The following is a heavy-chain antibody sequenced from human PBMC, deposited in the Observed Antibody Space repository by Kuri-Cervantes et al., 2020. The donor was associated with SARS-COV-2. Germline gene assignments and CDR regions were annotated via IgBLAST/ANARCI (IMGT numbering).Heavy chain of an antibody. V-gene: IGHV4-34*01. D-gene: IGHD3-3*01. Sequence: SQTLSLTCAVYGGSFSGYYWSWIRQPPGKGLEWIGEINHSGSTNYNPSLKSRVTISVDTSKSQFSLKLSSVTAADTAVYYCAADFWSGPEIGYYYMDVWGKGTTVTVSS. J-gene: IGHJ6*03. CDR1: GGSFSGYY. CDR2: INHSGST. CDR3: AADFWSGPEIGYYYMDV.